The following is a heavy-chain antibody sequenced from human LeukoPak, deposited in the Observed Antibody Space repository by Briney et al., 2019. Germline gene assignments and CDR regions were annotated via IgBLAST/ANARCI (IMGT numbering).Heavy chain of an antibody. V-gene: IGHV1-18*01. CDR1: GYIFTNYG. D-gene: IGHD3-22*01. CDR2: MNSNNGNA. J-gene: IGHJ3*02. CDR3: ARDVDSSGYYLDDAFDI. Sequence: ASVKVSCKTSGYIFTNYGITWVRQAPGQGLEWLGWMNSNNGNAQYAQKVQGRLTMTTDTSTSTAYMELRSLRSDDTAVYYCARDVDSSGYYLDDAFDIWGQGTMVTVSS.